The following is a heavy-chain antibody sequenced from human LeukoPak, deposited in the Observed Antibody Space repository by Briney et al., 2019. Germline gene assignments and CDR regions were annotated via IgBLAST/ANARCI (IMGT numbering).Heavy chain of an antibody. CDR1: GFTFSDYY. CDR3: AKGRGGGWYSHFDY. Sequence: GGSLRLSCAASGFTFSDYYMSWIRQAPGKGLEWVSGIIDSGGSTNYADSVKGRFSISRDNSKNTLFLQMNSLRAEDTGVYYCAKGRGGGWYSHFDYWGQGTLVTVSS. J-gene: IGHJ4*02. CDR2: IIDSGGST. V-gene: IGHV3-23*01. D-gene: IGHD6-19*01.